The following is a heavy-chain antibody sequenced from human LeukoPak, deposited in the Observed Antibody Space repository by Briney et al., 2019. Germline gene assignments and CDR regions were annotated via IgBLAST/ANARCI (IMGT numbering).Heavy chain of an antibody. V-gene: IGHV3-9*01. CDR1: GFTFGDCT. D-gene: IGHD1-26*01. Sequence: GGSLRLSCAASGFTFGDCTMHWVRQAPGKGLEWVSSISWNSGSIAYADSVKGRFTISRDNAKNSLFLQMNSLRAEDTALYYCAKGLVGTTTFMDYWGQGTLVTVSS. CDR2: ISWNSGSI. CDR3: AKGLVGTTTFMDY. J-gene: IGHJ4*02.